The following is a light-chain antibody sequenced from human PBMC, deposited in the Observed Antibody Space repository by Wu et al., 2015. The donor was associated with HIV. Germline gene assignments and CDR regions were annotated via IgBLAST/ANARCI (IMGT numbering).Light chain of an antibody. J-gene: IGKJ1*01. Sequence: DIQMTQSPSTLSASVGDRVTITCRASQSIDSWLAWYQQKPGEAPKVLFYKASSLESGVPSRFSVSGSGTEFTLTISSLQPDDFATYYCQHYSGFSPTWTFGQGTKVEIK. CDR3: QHYSGFSPTWT. V-gene: IGKV1-5*03. CDR1: QSIDSW. CDR2: KAS.